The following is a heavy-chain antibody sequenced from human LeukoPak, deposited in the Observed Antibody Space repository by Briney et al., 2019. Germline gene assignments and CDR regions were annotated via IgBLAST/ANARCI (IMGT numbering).Heavy chain of an antibody. CDR1: DSSITSTYY. D-gene: IGHD2-8*01. Sequence: SETLSLTCSVSDSSITSTYYWAWFRQPPGKGLQWIATVFRLQTVRTFNNPSLGSRVTMSLDPSHNQFSLNLISVTAADTALYFCARVLHAPYLIESWGQGTLVTVSS. CDR2: VFRLQTVRT. CDR3: ARVLHAPYLIES. J-gene: IGHJ4*02. V-gene: IGHV4-38-2*02.